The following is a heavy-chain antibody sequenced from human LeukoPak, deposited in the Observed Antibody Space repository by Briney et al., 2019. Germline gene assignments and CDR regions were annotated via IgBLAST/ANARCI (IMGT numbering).Heavy chain of an antibody. D-gene: IGHD3-16*01. CDR1: GDSINSGAYS. Sequence: PSEALSLTCAVSGDSINSGAYSWSWIRQPPGKGLEWIGYIFHSGSTNYNASLKSRVTISVDTSKNQFSLKLTSMTLADTAVYYCAREFWVANAPGSWFDPWGQGIPVTVSS. V-gene: IGHV4-30-2*01. CDR2: IFHSGST. CDR3: AREFWVANAPGSWFDP. J-gene: IGHJ5*02.